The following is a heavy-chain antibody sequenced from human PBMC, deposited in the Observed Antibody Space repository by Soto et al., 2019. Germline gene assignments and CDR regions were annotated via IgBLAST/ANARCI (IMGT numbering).Heavy chain of an antibody. Sequence: QVQLVQSGAEVKKPGSSVKVSCKASGGTFSSYTISWVRQAPGQGLEWMGRIIPILGIANYAQKFQGRVTITADKSTTTASMELSSLRSEDTAVYYCACPNPHRWSVFLFDYWGQGTLVTVSS. D-gene: IGHD2-15*01. V-gene: IGHV1-69*02. CDR2: IIPILGIA. CDR1: GGTFSSYT. J-gene: IGHJ4*02. CDR3: ACPNPHRWSVFLFDY.